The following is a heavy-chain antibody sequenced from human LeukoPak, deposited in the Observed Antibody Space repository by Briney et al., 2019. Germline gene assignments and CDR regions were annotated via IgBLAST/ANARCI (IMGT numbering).Heavy chain of an antibody. CDR1: GFTFSSYA. Sequence: GGSLRLSCAASGFTFSSYAMSWVRQAPGKGLEWVSGISGSGGSTYYADSVKGRFTISRDNSRNTLYLQMNSPRAEDTAVYYCAILPGYRSGWYVVNYWGQGTLVTVSS. CDR3: AILPGYRSGWYVVNY. D-gene: IGHD6-13*01. CDR2: ISGSGGST. V-gene: IGHV3-23*01. J-gene: IGHJ4*02.